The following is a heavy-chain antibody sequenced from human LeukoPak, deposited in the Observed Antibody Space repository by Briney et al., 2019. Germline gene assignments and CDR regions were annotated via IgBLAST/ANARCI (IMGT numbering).Heavy chain of an antibody. J-gene: IGHJ4*02. Sequence: PGGSLRLSCAASGFAFSSYSMNWVRQAPGKGLEWVSSISPSSSYIYYADSVKGRFTISRDNAKNSLYLQMNSLRAEDTAVYYCARGLDRGPMANFDYWGQGILVTVSS. CDR1: GFAFSSYS. D-gene: IGHD5-24*01. CDR3: ARGLDRGPMANFDY. CDR2: ISPSSSYI. V-gene: IGHV3-21*01.